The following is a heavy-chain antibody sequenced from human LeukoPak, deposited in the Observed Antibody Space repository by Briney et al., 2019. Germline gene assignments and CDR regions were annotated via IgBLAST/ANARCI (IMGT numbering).Heavy chain of an antibody. V-gene: IGHV1-69*13. CDR1: GGTFSSYA. CDR3: ARDRGGYQGSTGAFDI. D-gene: IGHD3-16*02. Sequence: SVKVSCKASGGTFSSYAISWVRQAPGQGLEWMGGIIPIFGTANYAQKFQGRVTITADESTSTAYMELSSLRSEDTDVYYCARDRGGYQGSTGAFDIWGQGTMVTVSS. CDR2: IIPIFGTA. J-gene: IGHJ3*02.